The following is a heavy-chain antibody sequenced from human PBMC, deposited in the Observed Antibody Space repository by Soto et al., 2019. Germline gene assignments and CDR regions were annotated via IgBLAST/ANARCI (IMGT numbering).Heavy chain of an antibody. D-gene: IGHD3-10*01. V-gene: IGHV1-46*01. CDR2: INPSGGST. Sequence: ASVKVSCKASGYTFTSYYMHWVRQAPGQGLEWMGIINPSGGSTSYAQKFQGRVTTTRDTSTSTVYMELSSLRSEDTAVYYCARKVGSGSYPNLNWFDPWGQGTLVTVSS. CDR1: GYTFTSYY. J-gene: IGHJ5*02. CDR3: ARKVGSGSYPNLNWFDP.